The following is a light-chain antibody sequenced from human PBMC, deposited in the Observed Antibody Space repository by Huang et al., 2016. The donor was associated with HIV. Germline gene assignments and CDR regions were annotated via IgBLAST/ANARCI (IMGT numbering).Light chain of an antibody. CDR3: QQSYSTPFT. V-gene: IGKV1-39*01. CDR1: QSISSY. CDR2: AAS. J-gene: IGKJ3*01. Sequence: DIQMTQSPSSLSASVGDRVTITCRASQSISSYLNWYKQKPGKAPKLLIYAASSLQSGVPSRFSGSGSVTDFTLTISSLQPEDFATYYCQQSYSTPFTFGPGTKVDIK.